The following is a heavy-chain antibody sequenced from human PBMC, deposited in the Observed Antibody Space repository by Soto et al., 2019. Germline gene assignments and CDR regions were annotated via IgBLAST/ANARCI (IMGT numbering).Heavy chain of an antibody. CDR3: ATEGRSGWYDY. CDR1: GFTFTDYS. Sequence: QDHLVQSGPEVKRPGASVRISCKTSGFTFTDYSLHWVRQAPGQGLEWMGRIDIGNGNIKYSQDLQGRVTITSDTSASTAYMDLNSLKFEDTAVYYCATEGRSGWYDYWGQGTLVTVSS. J-gene: IGHJ4*02. V-gene: IGHV1-3*04. D-gene: IGHD6-19*01. CDR2: IDIGNGNI.